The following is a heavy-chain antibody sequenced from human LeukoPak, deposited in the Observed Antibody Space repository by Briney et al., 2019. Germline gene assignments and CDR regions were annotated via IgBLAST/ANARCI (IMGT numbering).Heavy chain of an antibody. D-gene: IGHD5-24*01. CDR1: GYSINNYW. J-gene: IGHJ4*02. CDR3: ARLEDGYNLY. Sequence: GESLKISCKGSGYSINNYWIGWVRQMPGEGLEWMGIIYPADSDIRYSPSFQGQVTISADKSISTAYLQWSSLKASDTAMYYCARLEDGYNLYWGQGTLVTVSS. CDR2: IYPADSDI. V-gene: IGHV5-51*01.